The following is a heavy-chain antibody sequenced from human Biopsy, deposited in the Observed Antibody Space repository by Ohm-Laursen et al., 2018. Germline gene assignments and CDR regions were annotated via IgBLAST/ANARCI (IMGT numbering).Heavy chain of an antibody. CDR3: ATGPYYVTRFYYNVRPFDF. Sequence: GHSVKVSCKVSGYTLTELSIHWVRQTGGKGLEWMGGFDSEVRKTVYAEKFQGRVTMTEDTSTDTVNMEVTSLRSDDTAVYYCATGPYYVTRFYYNVRPFDFWGQGTLVTVSS. V-gene: IGHV1-24*01. CDR2: FDSEVRKT. CDR1: GYTLTELS. J-gene: IGHJ4*02. D-gene: IGHD3-10*01.